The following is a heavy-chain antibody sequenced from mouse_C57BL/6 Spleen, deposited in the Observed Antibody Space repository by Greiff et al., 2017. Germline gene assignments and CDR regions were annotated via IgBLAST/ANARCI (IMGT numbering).Heavy chain of an antibody. V-gene: IGHV1-53*01. J-gene: IGHJ4*01. D-gene: IGHD2-4*01. CDR1: GYTFTSYW. CDR2: INPSNGGT. CDR3: AKVEAYYDYDECDYAMDY. Sequence: QVQLQQPGTELVKPGASVKLSCKASGYTFTSYWMHWVKQRPGQGLEWIGNINPSNGGTNYNEKFKSKATLTVDKSSSTAYIQLSSLTSEDSAVYNCAKVEAYYDYDECDYAMDYWGQGTSVTVSS.